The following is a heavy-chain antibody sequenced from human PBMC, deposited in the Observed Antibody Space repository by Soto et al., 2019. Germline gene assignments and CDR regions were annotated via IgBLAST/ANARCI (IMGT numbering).Heavy chain of an antibody. D-gene: IGHD6-13*01. J-gene: IGHJ4*02. CDR3: ARGSGYSGIAAAGPDY. Sequence: VQLVESGGGLVQPGGSLRLSCAASGFTFSSYWMHWVRQAPGKGLVWVSRINSDGSSTSYADSVKGRFTISRDNAKNTLYLQMNSLRAEDTAVYYCARGSGYSGIAAAGPDYWGQGTLVTVSS. CDR1: GFTFSSYW. CDR2: INSDGSST. V-gene: IGHV3-74*01.